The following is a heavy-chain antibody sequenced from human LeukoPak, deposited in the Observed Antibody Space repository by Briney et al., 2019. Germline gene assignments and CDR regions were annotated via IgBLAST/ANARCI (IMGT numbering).Heavy chain of an antibody. D-gene: IGHD3-10*01. CDR2: ISGDGGST. Sequence: GGSLRLSCAASGFTFDDYAMHWVRQAPGKGLEWVSLISGDGGSTYYADSVKGRFTISRDNSKNSLYLQMNSLRTEGTALYYCAKAFRGVTGDWGQGTLVTVSS. CDR3: AKAFRGVTGD. V-gene: IGHV3-43*02. J-gene: IGHJ4*02. CDR1: GFTFDDYA.